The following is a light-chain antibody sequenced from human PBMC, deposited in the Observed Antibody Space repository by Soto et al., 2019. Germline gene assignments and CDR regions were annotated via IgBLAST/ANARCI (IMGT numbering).Light chain of an antibody. Sequence: EIVLTQSPATLSLSPGERATLSCRASQSVTSNLAWYQQKPGQAPRLLIYDASNRATGIPARFSGSGSGTDFTLTISSLEPEDCAVYYCQQRNNWPTFGPGTKVDIK. J-gene: IGKJ3*01. CDR3: QQRNNWPT. CDR1: QSVTSN. CDR2: DAS. V-gene: IGKV3-11*01.